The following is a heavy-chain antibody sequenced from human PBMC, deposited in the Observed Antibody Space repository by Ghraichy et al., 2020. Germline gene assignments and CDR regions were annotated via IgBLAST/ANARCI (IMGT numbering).Heavy chain of an antibody. CDR1: GYTFTGSY. Sequence: ASVKVSCKASGYTFTGSYMHWVRQAPGQGLEYMGWMNPDSGYTTYVQKFQDRVTMTRDTSISTAYMEMSGLRSDDTAVYYCARPEIGAWGQGTLVTVSS. J-gene: IGHJ5*02. CDR3: ARPEIGA. CDR2: MNPDSGYT. D-gene: IGHD5-24*01. V-gene: IGHV1-2*02.